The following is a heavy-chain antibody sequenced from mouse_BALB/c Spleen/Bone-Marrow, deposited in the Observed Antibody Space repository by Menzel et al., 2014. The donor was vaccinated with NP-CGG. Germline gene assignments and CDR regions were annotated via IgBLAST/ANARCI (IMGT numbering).Heavy chain of an antibody. CDR1: GYTFTSYF. J-gene: IGHJ3*01. CDR3: TRSGPGFAY. CDR2: INPSSGGT. V-gene: IGHV1S81*02. Sequence: VHLVESGAELVKPGASVKLSCKASGYTFTSYFLYWVKQRPGQGLEWIGEINPSSGGTNFNEKFKSKATLTIDKSSSTVYTQLSSLTSEDSAVYYCTRSGPGFAYWGQGTLVTVSA.